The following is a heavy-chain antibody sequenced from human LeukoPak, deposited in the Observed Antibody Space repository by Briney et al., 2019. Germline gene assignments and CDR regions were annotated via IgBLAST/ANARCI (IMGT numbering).Heavy chain of an antibody. CDR3: ARGNGVGV. Sequence: PGGSLRLSCAASGFSFSSNGMSWVRQAPGKGLEWVAFIKQDGSDKYYVESVKGRFTISRDNAKNSLFLQMNSLRADDTAVYYCARGNGVGVWGRGTTVTVSS. CDR2: IKQDGSDK. J-gene: IGHJ6*02. V-gene: IGHV3-7*01. CDR1: GFSFSSNG.